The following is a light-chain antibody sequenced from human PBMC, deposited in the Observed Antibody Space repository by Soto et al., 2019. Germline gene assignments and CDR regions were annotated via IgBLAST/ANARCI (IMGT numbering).Light chain of an antibody. Sequence: LTQPASVSGSPGQSITISCTGTSSDVGGYNYVSWYQHHPGKAPKLMIYDVSNRPSGVSNRFSGSKSGNTASLTISGLQAEDEADYYCSSYTSSSTLYVVFGGGTKLTVL. CDR1: SSDVGGYNY. V-gene: IGLV2-14*03. J-gene: IGLJ2*01. CDR3: SSYTSSSTLYVV. CDR2: DVS.